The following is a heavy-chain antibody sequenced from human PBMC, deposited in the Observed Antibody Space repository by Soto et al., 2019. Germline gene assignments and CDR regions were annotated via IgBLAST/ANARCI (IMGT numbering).Heavy chain of an antibody. Sequence: GGSLRLSCAASGFTFSSYGMHWVRQAPGKGLEWVAVIWYDGSNKYYADSVKGRFTISRDNSKNTLYLQMNSLRAEDTAVYYCASAAYYYGSGSYYRPDDIDYWGQGTLVTVSS. CDR1: GFTFSSYG. V-gene: IGHV3-33*01. J-gene: IGHJ4*02. CDR3: ASAAYYYGSGSYYRPDDIDY. D-gene: IGHD3-10*01. CDR2: IWYDGSNK.